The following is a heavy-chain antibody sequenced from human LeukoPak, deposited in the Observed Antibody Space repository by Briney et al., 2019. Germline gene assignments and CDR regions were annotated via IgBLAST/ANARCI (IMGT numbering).Heavy chain of an antibody. D-gene: IGHD3-22*01. CDR1: GGTFSSYA. CDR2: IIPIFGTA. Sequence: RWASVKVSCKVSGGTFSSYAISWVRQAPGQGLEWMGGIIPIFGTANYAQKFQGRVTITADESTSTAYMELSSLRSEDTAVYYCASLYGYYDSSGYPDPTDAFDIWGQGTMVTVSS. V-gene: IGHV1-69*01. CDR3: ASLYGYYDSSGYPDPTDAFDI. J-gene: IGHJ3*02.